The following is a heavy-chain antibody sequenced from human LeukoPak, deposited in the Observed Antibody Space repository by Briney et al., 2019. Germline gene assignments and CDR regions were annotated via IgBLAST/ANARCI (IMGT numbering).Heavy chain of an antibody. V-gene: IGHV4-59*01. CDR2: IYYSGST. D-gene: IGHD6-19*01. Sequence: SSETLSLTCAVYGGSFSGYYWSWIRQPPGKGLEWIGYIYYSGSTNYNPSLKSQVTISVDTSKNQFSLKLSSVTAADTAVYYCARVYSSGWPYYYYYYMDVWGKGTTVTVSS. J-gene: IGHJ6*03. CDR1: GGSFSGYY. CDR3: ARVYSSGWPYYYYYYMDV.